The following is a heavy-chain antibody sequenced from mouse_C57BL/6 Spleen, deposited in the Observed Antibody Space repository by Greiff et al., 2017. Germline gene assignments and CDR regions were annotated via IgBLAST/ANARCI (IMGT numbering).Heavy chain of an antibody. D-gene: IGHD6-5*01. J-gene: IGHJ4*01. CDR1: GYTFTSYW. Sequence: QVQLQQSGAELAKPGASVKLSCKASGYTFTSYWMHWVKQRPGQGLEWIGYINPSSGYTKYNQKFKGKATLTADKSSSTAYMQLSSLTYEDSAVYYCATPIPRSAMDYWGQGTSVTVSS. V-gene: IGHV1-7*01. CDR3: ATPIPRSAMDY. CDR2: INPSSGYT.